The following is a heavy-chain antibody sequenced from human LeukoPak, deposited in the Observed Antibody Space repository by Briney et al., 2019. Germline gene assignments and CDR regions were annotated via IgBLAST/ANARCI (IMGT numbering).Heavy chain of an antibody. CDR1: GFTFSSYE. D-gene: IGHD3-10*02. V-gene: IGHV3-48*03. CDR2: ISSSGSTI. CDR3: AELGITMIGGV. Sequence: PGGSLRLSCAASGFTFSSYEMNWVRQAPGKGVEWVSYISSSGSTIYYAASVKGRFTISRDNAKNSLYLQMNSLRAEDTAVYYCAELGITMIGGVWGKGTTVTISS. J-gene: IGHJ6*04.